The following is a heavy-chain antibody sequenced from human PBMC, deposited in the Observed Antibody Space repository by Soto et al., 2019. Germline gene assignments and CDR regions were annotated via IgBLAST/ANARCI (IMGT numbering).Heavy chain of an antibody. Sequence: QVQLVESGGGVVQPGRSLRLSCAASGFTFSSYAMHWVRQAPGKGLEWVAVISYDGSNKYYADSVKGRFTISRDNSKNTLYLHMNSLRAEDTAVYYCARDKDTAMVTATTEIDYWGQGTLVTVSS. J-gene: IGHJ4*02. V-gene: IGHV3-30-3*01. CDR3: ARDKDTAMVTATTEIDY. CDR2: ISYDGSNK. CDR1: GFTFSSYA. D-gene: IGHD5-18*01.